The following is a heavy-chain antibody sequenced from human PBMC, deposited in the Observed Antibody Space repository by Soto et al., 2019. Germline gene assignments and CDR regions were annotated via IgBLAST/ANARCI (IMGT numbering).Heavy chain of an antibody. Sequence: PGGSLRLSCAASGFTFSSYGMHWVRQAPGKGLEWVAVISYDGSNKYYADSVKGRFTISRDNSKNTLYLQMNSLRAEDTAVYYCAKHLGFCSGGSCPAGPYWGQGTLVTVSS. D-gene: IGHD2-15*01. J-gene: IGHJ4*02. CDR3: AKHLGFCSGGSCPAGPY. V-gene: IGHV3-30*18. CDR2: ISYDGSNK. CDR1: GFTFSSYG.